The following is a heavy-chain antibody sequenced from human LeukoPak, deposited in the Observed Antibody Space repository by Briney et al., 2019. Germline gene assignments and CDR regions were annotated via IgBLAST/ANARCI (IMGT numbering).Heavy chain of an antibody. CDR1: GASISGSGYY. Sequence: ASETLSLTCTVSGASISGSGYYWGWIRQPPGKGLEWIGSIYSSGSTYYNASLKSRVTISVDTSKNQFSLKLSSVTAADTAVYYCAREEAVAPYYYYYMDVWGKGTTVTISS. D-gene: IGHD6-19*01. CDR2: IYSSGST. V-gene: IGHV4-39*07. CDR3: AREEAVAPYYYYYMDV. J-gene: IGHJ6*03.